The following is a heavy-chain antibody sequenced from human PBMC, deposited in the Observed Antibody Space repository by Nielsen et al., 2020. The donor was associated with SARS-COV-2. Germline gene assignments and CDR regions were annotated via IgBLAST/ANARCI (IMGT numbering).Heavy chain of an antibody. D-gene: IGHD1-26*01. CDR2: IYSGGST. V-gene: IGHV3-53*01. J-gene: IGHJ4*02. Sequence: GGSLRLSCAASGFTVSSNYMSWVRQAPGKGLEWVSVIYSGGSTYYADSVKGRFTISRDNSKNTLYLQMNSLRAEDTAVYYCAREWELGAGDYWGQGTLVTVSS. CDR3: AREWELGAGDY. CDR1: GFTVSSNY.